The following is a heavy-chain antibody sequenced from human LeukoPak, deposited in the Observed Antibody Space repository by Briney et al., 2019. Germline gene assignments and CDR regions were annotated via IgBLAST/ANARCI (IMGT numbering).Heavy chain of an antibody. CDR1: GFTFSSYI. CDR2: ISTSSSTI. Sequence: PGGSLRLSCAASGFTFSSYIMNWVREAPGKGLEWVSYISTSSSTIYYADSVKGRFTISRDNAKNSLYLQMNSLRAEDTAVYYCGRVYYYYMDVWGKGTTVTVSS. CDR3: GRVYYYYMDV. V-gene: IGHV3-48*01. J-gene: IGHJ6*03.